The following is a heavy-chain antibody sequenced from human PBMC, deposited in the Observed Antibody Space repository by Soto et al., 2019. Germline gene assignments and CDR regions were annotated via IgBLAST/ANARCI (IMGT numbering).Heavy chain of an antibody. CDR3: AREVQLVSYYFDY. CDR2: IYYSGST. J-gene: IGHJ4*02. D-gene: IGHD6-13*01. Sequence: PSETLSLACTVSGGSISSGGYYWSWIRQHPGKGLEWIGYIYYSGSTYYNPSLKSRVTISVDTSKNQFSLKLSSVTAADTAVYYCAREVQLVSYYFDYWGQGTLVTVSS. CDR1: GGSISSGGYY. V-gene: IGHV4-31*03.